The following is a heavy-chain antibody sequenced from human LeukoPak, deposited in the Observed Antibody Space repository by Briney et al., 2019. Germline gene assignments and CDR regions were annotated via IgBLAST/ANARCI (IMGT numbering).Heavy chain of an antibody. D-gene: IGHD3-22*01. V-gene: IGHV4-31*01. CDR3: ARRSSANWFDP. CDR2: IYYSGST. CDR1: GGSISSGGYY. J-gene: IGHJ5*02. Sequence: SETLSLTCTVSGGSISSGGYYWSWIRQHPGKGLEWIGYIYYSGSTYYNPSLKSQVTISVDTSKNQFSLKLSSVTAADTAVYYCARRSSANWFDPWGQGTLVTVSS.